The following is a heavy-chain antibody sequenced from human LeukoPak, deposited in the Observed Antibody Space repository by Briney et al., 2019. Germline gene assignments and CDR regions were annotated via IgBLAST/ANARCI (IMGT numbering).Heavy chain of an antibody. CDR1: GYTFTSYG. V-gene: IGHV1-46*01. D-gene: IGHD3-3*01. J-gene: IGHJ4*02. Sequence: ASVKVSCKASGYTFTSYGISWVRQAPGQGLEWMGLINPSGGSTSYAQKFQGRVTMTRDTSTSTVYMELSSLRSEDTAVYYCARVGYDFWSGYQLIFDYWGQGTLVTVSS. CDR2: INPSGGST. CDR3: ARVGYDFWSGYQLIFDY.